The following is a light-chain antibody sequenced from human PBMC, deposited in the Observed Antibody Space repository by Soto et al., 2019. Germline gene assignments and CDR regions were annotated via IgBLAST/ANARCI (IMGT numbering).Light chain of an antibody. CDR2: AAS. J-gene: IGKJ1*01. CDR3: QQYNSYPWT. Sequence: DIQLTQSPSTLSASVGDRVIITCRTSQRISTWLAWYQQKPGKAPQPLIYAASTLESGVPSRFSGSGSGTEFTLTISGLQPDDFATYYCQQYNSYPWTFGQGSTVEIK. CDR1: QRISTW. V-gene: IGKV1-5*01.